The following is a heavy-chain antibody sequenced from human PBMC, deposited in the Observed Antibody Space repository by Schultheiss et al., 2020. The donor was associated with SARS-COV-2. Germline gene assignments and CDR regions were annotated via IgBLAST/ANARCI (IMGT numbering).Heavy chain of an antibody. CDR3: ARGSPLSSWYIH. D-gene: IGHD6-13*01. CDR2: ISYDGSNK. J-gene: IGHJ4*02. CDR1: GFTFSGSA. V-gene: IGHV3-30*07. Sequence: GGSLRLSCAASGFTFSGSAMHWVRQAPGKGLEWVAVISYDGSNKYYADSVKGRFTISRDSAKNSLYLQMNSLRAEDTAVYYCARGSPLSSWYIHWGQGTLVTVSS.